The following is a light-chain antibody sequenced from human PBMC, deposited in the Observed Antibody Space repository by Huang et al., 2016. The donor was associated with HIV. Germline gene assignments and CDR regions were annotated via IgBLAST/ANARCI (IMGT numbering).Light chain of an antibody. V-gene: IGKV1-33*01. Sequence: DIQMTQSPSSLSASVGDRVTITCQASQDISNYLNWYQQKPGKAPKLLSYDASNLETGVPSRFSGSGSGTDFSFTISSLQPEDIATYYCQQYDNLPPKVTFGPGTKVDIK. CDR1: QDISNY. J-gene: IGKJ3*01. CDR2: DAS. CDR3: QQYDNLPPKVT.